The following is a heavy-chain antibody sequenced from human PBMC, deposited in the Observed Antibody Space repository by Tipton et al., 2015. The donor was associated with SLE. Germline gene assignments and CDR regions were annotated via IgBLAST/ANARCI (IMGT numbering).Heavy chain of an antibody. D-gene: IGHD4-23*01. V-gene: IGHV4-30-4*01. CDR3: ARGGRRWYFDY. Sequence: TLSLTCTVSGGSISSGDYYWSWIRQPPGKGLEWIGYIYYSGSTYYNPSLKSRVTISVDTSKNQFSLKLSSVTAADTAVYYCARGGRRWYFDYLGQGTLVTVSS. CDR2: IYYSGST. J-gene: IGHJ4*02. CDR1: GGSISSGDYY.